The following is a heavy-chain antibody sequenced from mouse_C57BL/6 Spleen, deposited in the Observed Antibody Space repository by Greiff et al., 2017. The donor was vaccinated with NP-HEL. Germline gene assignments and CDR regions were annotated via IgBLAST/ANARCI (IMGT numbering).Heavy chain of an antibody. CDR1: GYTFTSYW. CDR2: IDPSDSYT. Sequence: QVQLQQPGAELVRPGTSVKLSCKASGYTFTSYWMHWVKQRPGQGLEWIGVIDPSDSYTNYNQKFKGKATLTVDTSSSTAYMQLSSLTSEDSAVYYCAREYYGSSQYWYFDVWGTGTTVTVSS. V-gene: IGHV1-59*01. D-gene: IGHD1-1*01. J-gene: IGHJ1*03. CDR3: AREYYGSSQYWYFDV.